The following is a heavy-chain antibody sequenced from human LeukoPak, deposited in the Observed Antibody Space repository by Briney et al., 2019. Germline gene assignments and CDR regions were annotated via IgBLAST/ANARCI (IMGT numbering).Heavy chain of an antibody. J-gene: IGHJ4*02. CDR3: ARDSRGFPD. D-gene: IGHD3-22*01. Sequence: ASVKVSCKASGGTFSSYAISWVRQAPGQGLEWMGWINTNTGNPTYAQGFTGRFVFSLDSSVTTAHLQISSLTTEDTAVYYCARDSRGFPDWGQGTLVTVSS. V-gene: IGHV7-4-1*02. CDR1: GGTFSSYA. CDR2: INTNTGNP.